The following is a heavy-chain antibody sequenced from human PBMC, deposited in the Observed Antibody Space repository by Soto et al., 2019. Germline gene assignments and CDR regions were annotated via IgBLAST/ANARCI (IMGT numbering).Heavy chain of an antibody. D-gene: IGHD3-10*01. CDR2: IYNSGST. V-gene: IGHV4-59*01. Sequence: SETLSLTCTVSGGSISTYYWSWIRWPPGKGLEWIGYIYNSGSTHSNPSLQSRVTISVDTSKNQFSLKLSSVTAADTAIYYCARARITMVREVIKYNMDVWGQGTTVTVSS. CDR3: ARARITMVREVIKYNMDV. J-gene: IGHJ6*02. CDR1: GGSISTYY.